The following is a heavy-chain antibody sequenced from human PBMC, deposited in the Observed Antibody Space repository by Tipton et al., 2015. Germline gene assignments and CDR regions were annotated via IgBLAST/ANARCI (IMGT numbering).Heavy chain of an antibody. CDR2: IVVSSGNT. V-gene: IGHV1-58*01. Sequence: QSGPEVKKPGASVKVSCKASGFSFISSSVQWLRQARGQRLEWMGWIVVSSGNTNNAQRFQEGVTFSRDMSTSTAYMELSSLRSDDTAKYYCAADRGSSSPFYDYYYAMDVWGQGTMVTVSS. D-gene: IGHD6-6*01. CDR1: GFSFISSS. CDR3: AADRGSSSPFYDYYYAMDV. J-gene: IGHJ6*02.